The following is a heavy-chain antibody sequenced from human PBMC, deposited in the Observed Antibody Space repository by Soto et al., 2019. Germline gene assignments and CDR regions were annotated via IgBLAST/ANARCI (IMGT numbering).Heavy chain of an antibody. CDR3: ARLHGYCISSSCHGHYAMDV. CDR2: IYYSGST. D-gene: IGHD2-2*01. CDR1: SAPVSSSTYT. J-gene: IGHJ6*02. Sequence: QLQLQESGPGLVKPSETLSLTCTVSSAPVSSSTYTWGWIRQPPGKGLEWIGSIYYSGSTYYNPSLNSRVIVSVDTSKNQFSLKVTSVTAADTAVYYCARLHGYCISSSCHGHYAMDVWGQGTPVTVSS. V-gene: IGHV4-39*01.